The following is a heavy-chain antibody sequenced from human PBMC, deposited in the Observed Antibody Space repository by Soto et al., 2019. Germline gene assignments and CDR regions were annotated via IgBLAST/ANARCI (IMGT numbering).Heavy chain of an antibody. D-gene: IGHD6-19*01. CDR3: ARVRDAVAGTGPFDY. V-gene: IGHV3-21*01. Sequence: EVQLVEYGGGLVKPGGSLRLSCAASGFTFSSYSMNWVRQAPGKGLEWVSSISSSSSYIYYADSVKGRFTISRDNAKNSLYLQMNSLRAEDTAVYYCARVRDAVAGTGPFDYWGQGTLVTVSS. CDR1: GFTFSSYS. J-gene: IGHJ4*02. CDR2: ISSSSSYI.